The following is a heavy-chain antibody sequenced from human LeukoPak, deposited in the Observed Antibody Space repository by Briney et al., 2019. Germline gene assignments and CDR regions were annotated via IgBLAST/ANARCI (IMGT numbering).Heavy chain of an antibody. CDR3: ANRGGSSDAFDI. CDR1: GFTFSSYS. J-gene: IGHJ3*02. CDR2: ISSSGSTI. V-gene: IGHV3-11*01. D-gene: IGHD2-2*01. Sequence: KPGGSLRLSCAASGFTFSSYSMSWIRQAPGKGLEWVSYISSSGSTIYYADSVKGRFTISRDNAKNSLYLQMNSLRAEDTAVYYCANRGGSSDAFDIWGQGTMVTVSS.